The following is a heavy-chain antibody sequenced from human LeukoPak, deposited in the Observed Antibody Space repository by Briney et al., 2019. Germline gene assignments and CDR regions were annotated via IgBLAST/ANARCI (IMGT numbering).Heavy chain of an antibody. CDR1: GGTFSSYA. J-gene: IGHJ3*02. D-gene: IGHD2-2*01. CDR2: IIPILGIA. Sequence: SVKVSCKASGGTFSSYAISWVRQAPGQGLEWMGRIIPILGIANYAQKFQGRVTITADKSTSTAYMELSSLRSEDTAVYYCASPIPRFSCSSTSCYSSSKEQNAFDIWGQGTMVTVSS. CDR3: ASPIPRFSCSSTSCYSSSKEQNAFDI. V-gene: IGHV1-69*04.